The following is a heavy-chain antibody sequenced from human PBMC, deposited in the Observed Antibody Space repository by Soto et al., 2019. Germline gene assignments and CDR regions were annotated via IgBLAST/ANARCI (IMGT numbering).Heavy chain of an antibody. CDR3: ARVGGFGATTIDY. CDR2: IYYSGST. CDR1: GGSIGSSSYY. V-gene: IGHV4-39*01. Sequence: SETLSLTCTVSGGSIGSSSYYWGWIRQPPGKGLEWIGSIYYSGSTYYNPSLKSRVTISVDTSKNQFSLKLSSVTAADTAVYYCARVGGFGATTIDYWGQGTLVTVSS. D-gene: IGHD3-10*01. J-gene: IGHJ4*02.